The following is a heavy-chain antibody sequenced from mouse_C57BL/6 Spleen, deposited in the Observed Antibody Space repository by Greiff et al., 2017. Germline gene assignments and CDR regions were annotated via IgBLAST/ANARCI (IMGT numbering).Heavy chain of an antibody. CDR2: INPGSGGT. J-gene: IGHJ4*01. D-gene: IGHD2-14*01. CDR3: ARWLLQDYAMDY. Sequence: VQLQQSGAELVRPGTSVKVSCKASGYAFTNYLIEWVKQRPGQGLEWIGVINPGSGGTNYNEKFKGKATLTADKSSSTAYMQLSSLTSEDSAVYVCARWLLQDYAMDYWGQGTSVTVSS. V-gene: IGHV1-54*01. CDR1: GYAFTNYL.